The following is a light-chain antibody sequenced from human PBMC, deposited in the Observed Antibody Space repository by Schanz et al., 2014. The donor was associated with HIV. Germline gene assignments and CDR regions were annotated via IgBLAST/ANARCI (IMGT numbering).Light chain of an antibody. Sequence: DIQMTQSPSAVSASVGDRVTITCRASQDINNHLVWFQQKPGKVPKRLMYAASSLQSGVPSRFSGSGSGTDFTLTISSLQPEDFATYYCQQLASYPLTFGGGTKVEIK. CDR3: QQLASYPLT. J-gene: IGKJ4*01. V-gene: IGKV1-17*03. CDR1: QDINNH. CDR2: AAS.